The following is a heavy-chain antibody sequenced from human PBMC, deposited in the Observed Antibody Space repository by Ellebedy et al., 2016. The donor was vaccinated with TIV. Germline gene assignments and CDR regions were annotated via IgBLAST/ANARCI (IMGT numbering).Heavy chain of an antibody. CDR1: GGSISSSSYH. Sequence: MPSETLSLTCTVSGGSISSSSYHWGWIRQPPGKGLEWIGSIYYSGSTYYNPSLTSRVTISVDTSKNQFSLKLSSVTAADTAVYYCARGIAAADSYYYYYGMDVWGQGTTVTVSS. D-gene: IGHD6-13*01. CDR2: IYYSGST. V-gene: IGHV4-39*01. J-gene: IGHJ6*02. CDR3: ARGIAAADSYYYYYGMDV.